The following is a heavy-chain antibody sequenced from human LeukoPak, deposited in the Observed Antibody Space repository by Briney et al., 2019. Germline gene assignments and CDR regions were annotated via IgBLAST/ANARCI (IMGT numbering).Heavy chain of an antibody. Sequence: GGSLRLSCTASGFIFDTHTLTWVRQAPGKGLEWVASISGSGDSTNYGDSVKGRFTISRDNFKRTVHLEMSNLRADDTAMYYCVRRAAVRSMDFWGLGTTVIVSS. CDR1: GFIFDTHT. J-gene: IGHJ6*02. D-gene: IGHD1-14*01. V-gene: IGHV3-23*01. CDR2: ISGSGDST. CDR3: VRRAAVRSMDF.